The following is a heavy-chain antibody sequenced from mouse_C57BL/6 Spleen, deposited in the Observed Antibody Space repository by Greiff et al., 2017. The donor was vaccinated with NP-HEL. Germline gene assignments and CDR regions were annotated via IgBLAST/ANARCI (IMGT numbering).Heavy chain of an antibody. Sequence: QVQLQQPGTELVKPGASVKLSCKASGYTFTSYWMHWVKQRPGPGLEWIGNINPSNGGTNYIEKFKSKATLTVDKSSSTAYMQLSSLTSEDSAVYYCARHYYGSGAYWGQGTLVTVSA. CDR3: ARHYYGSGAY. CDR2: INPSNGGT. D-gene: IGHD1-1*01. V-gene: IGHV1-53*01. CDR1: GYTFTSYW. J-gene: IGHJ3*01.